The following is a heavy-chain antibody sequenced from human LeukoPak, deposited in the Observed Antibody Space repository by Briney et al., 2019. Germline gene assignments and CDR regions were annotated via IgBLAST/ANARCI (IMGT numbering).Heavy chain of an antibody. CDR2: FDPEDGET. J-gene: IGHJ4*02. D-gene: IGHD1-26*01. Sequence: ASVKVSCKVSGYTLTELSMHWVRQAPGKGLEWMGGFDPEDGETIYAQKFQGRVTMTEDTSTDTAYMELSSLRSEDTAVYYCATGPSYKEWELHRNDYWGQGTLVTVSS. CDR3: ATGPSYKEWELHRNDY. CDR1: GYTLTELS. V-gene: IGHV1-24*01.